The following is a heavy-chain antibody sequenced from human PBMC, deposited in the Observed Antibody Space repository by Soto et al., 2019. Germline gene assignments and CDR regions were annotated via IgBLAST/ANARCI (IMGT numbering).Heavy chain of an antibody. CDR3: ARGPSYDFWSGYPMNWLDP. V-gene: IGHV1-2*02. Sequence: ASVKVSCKASGYTFTGYYMHWVRQAPGQGLEWMGWINPNSGGTNYAQKFQGRVTMTRDTSISTAYMELSRLRSDDTAVYYCARGPSYDFWSGYPMNWLDPWGQGTLVTVSS. D-gene: IGHD3-3*01. CDR2: INPNSGGT. CDR1: GYTFTGYY. J-gene: IGHJ5*02.